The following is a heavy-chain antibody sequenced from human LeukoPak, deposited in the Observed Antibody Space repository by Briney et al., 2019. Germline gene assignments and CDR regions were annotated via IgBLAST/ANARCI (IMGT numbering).Heavy chain of an antibody. Sequence: PGGSLRLSCVVSGFSVSSNYMGWVRQAPGKGLEWVSVIYSGGSTYYADSVKGRFTISRDNSKNTLYLQMNSLRAEDTAVYHCAREAGLYDSSGYYLDYWGQGTLVTVSS. CDR1: GFSVSSNY. J-gene: IGHJ4*02. D-gene: IGHD3-22*01. CDR3: AREAGLYDSSGYYLDY. V-gene: IGHV3-66*01. CDR2: IYSGGST.